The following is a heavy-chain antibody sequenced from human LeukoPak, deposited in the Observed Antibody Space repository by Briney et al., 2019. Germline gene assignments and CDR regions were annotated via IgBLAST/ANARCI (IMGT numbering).Heavy chain of an antibody. CDR1: GGSISSGGYY. Sequence: PSETLSLTCTVSGGSISSGGYYWSWIRQHPGKGLEWIRYIYYSGSTYYNPSLKSRVTISVDTSKNQFSLKLSSVTAADTAVYYCARDLLGYSYGYYYYYGMDVWGQGTTVTVSS. D-gene: IGHD5-18*01. CDR3: ARDLLGYSYGYYYYYGMDV. V-gene: IGHV4-31*03. J-gene: IGHJ6*02. CDR2: IYYSGST.